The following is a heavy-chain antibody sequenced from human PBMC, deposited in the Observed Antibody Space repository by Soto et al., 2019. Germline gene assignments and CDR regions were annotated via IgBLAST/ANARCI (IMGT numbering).Heavy chain of an antibody. Sequence: EVQLVESGGGLVQPGGSLRLSCAASGFTFSSYSMNWVRQAPGKGLEWVSYISSSSSTIYYADSVKGRFTISRDNAKNSLYLQMNSLRDEDTAVYYCARDLGLTTVTTFFDYWGQGTLVTVSS. CDR3: ARDLGLTTVTTFFDY. CDR2: ISSSSSTI. J-gene: IGHJ4*02. V-gene: IGHV3-48*02. CDR1: GFTFSSYS. D-gene: IGHD4-17*01.